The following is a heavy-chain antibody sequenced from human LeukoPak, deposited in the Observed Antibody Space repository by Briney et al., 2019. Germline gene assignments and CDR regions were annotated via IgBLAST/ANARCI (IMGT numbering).Heavy chain of an antibody. J-gene: IGHJ6*03. Sequence: PSETLSLTCAVYGGSFSGYYWSWIRQPPGKGLEWIGEINHSGSTNYNPSLKSRVTISVDTSKNQFSLKLSSVTAADTAVYYCARTRYDFWSGYYGRRDYYYMDVWGKGTTVTVSS. CDR1: GGSFSGYY. CDR2: INHSGST. CDR3: ARTRYDFWSGYYGRRDYYYMDV. V-gene: IGHV4-34*01. D-gene: IGHD3-3*01.